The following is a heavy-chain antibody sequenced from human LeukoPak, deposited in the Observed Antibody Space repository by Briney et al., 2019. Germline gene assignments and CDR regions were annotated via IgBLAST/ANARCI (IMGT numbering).Heavy chain of an antibody. CDR3: TRGHHSSFNNWFDP. D-gene: IGHD1-26*01. V-gene: IGHV4-59*01. CDR2: IFYTGSA. Sequence: SETLSLTCNLSGGSISPYYWSWIRPPPGKGLEWLGDIFYTGSAAYNPSLKGRAPFSLYEPTNQLSLLLKDVTAADTAFYFCTRGHHSSFNNWFDPWGQGTLVTVSS. J-gene: IGHJ5*02. CDR1: GGSISPYY.